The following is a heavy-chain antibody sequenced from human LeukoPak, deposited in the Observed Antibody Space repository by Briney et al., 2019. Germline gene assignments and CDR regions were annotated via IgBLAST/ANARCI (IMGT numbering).Heavy chain of an antibody. D-gene: IGHD3/OR15-3a*01. J-gene: IGHJ3*02. CDR3: AKSRGLVHAFDI. CDR2: ISGSGGST. Sequence: GGSLRLSCAASGFTFSSYAMSWVRQAPGKGLECVSAISGSGGSTYYADSVKGRFTISRDNSKDTLYLQMNSVRAEDTAVYYCAKSRGLVHAFDIWGQGTMVTVSS. V-gene: IGHV3-23*01. CDR1: GFTFSSYA.